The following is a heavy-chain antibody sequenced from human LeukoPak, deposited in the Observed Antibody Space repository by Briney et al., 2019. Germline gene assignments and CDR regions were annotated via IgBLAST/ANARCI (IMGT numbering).Heavy chain of an antibody. J-gene: IGHJ4*02. D-gene: IGHD5-18*01. Sequence: ASVKVSCKASGVTFISTAINWVQQAPGQGLEWMGRIIPMYGSPNHAQKFQGRVTITTDESMSTAYMELNSLTSEDTAVYFCARGMGYSYVLDYWGQGTPVTVSS. CDR3: ARGMGYSYVLDY. V-gene: IGHV1-69*05. CDR2: IIPMYGSP. CDR1: GVTFISTA.